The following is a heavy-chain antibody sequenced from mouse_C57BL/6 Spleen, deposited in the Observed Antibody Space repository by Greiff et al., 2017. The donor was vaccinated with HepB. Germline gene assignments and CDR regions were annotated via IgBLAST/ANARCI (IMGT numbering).Heavy chain of an antibody. D-gene: IGHD2-4*01. CDR3: ARAEDYGYFDY. Sequence: QVQLQQSGAELVRPGTSVKVSCKASGYAFTNYLIEWVKQRPGQGLEWIGVINPGSGGTNYNEKFKGKATLTADKSSSTAYMQLSSLTSEDSAVYFCARAEDYGYFDYWGQGTTLTVSS. J-gene: IGHJ2*01. CDR2: INPGSGGT. CDR1: GYAFTNYL. V-gene: IGHV1-54*01.